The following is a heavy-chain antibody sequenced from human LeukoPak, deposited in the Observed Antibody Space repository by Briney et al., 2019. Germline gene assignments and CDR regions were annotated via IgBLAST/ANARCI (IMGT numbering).Heavy chain of an antibody. CDR3: ARDGPDIVVVPAAADYYYYMDV. CDR1: GYTFTSYG. D-gene: IGHD2-2*01. Sequence: ASVKVSCKASGYTFTSYGISWVRQAPGQGLEWMGWISAYNGNTNYAQKLQGRVTMTTDTSTSTAYMERRSLRSDDTAVYYCARDGPDIVVVPAAADYYYYMDVWGKGTTVTVSS. CDR2: ISAYNGNT. V-gene: IGHV1-18*01. J-gene: IGHJ6*03.